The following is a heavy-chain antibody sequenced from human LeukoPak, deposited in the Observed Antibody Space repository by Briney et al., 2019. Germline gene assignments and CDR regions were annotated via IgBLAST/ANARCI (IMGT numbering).Heavy chain of an antibody. CDR1: GFTFSSYW. D-gene: IGHD3-10*01. V-gene: IGHV3-74*01. CDR3: ARENYYGSGSYAFDI. CDR2: INSGGSTT. J-gene: IGHJ3*02. Sequence: GGSLRLSCAASGFTFSSYWMHWVRQAPGKGLVWVSRINSGGSTTNCADSVEGRFTISRDNAKNTLYVQMNSLRVEDTAVYYCARENYYGSGSYAFDIWGQGTLVTVSS.